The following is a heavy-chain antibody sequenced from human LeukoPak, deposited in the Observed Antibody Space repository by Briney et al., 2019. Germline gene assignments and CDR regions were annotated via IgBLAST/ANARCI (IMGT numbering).Heavy chain of an antibody. CDR1: WDDFTRYD. Sequence: GASVKASCKTSWDDFTRYDITWVGLAPGQGLEWMGWITTYNGSPKYAQKFAGRVTMTRDTSTTTGYMELKSVTYDDTAVYFCARRGAVGVAFDLWGQGTLVTVSS. D-gene: IGHD1-26*01. CDR3: ARRGAVGVAFDL. V-gene: IGHV1-18*01. CDR2: ITTYNGSP. J-gene: IGHJ3*01.